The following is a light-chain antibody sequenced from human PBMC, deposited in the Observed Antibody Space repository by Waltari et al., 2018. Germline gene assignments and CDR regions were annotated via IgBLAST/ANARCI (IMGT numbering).Light chain of an antibody. CDR1: QDIGLY. J-gene: IGKJ4*01. Sequence: VIGVTQSPSSLSASTGDRISLSCRMTQDIGLYMAWYQQKSGKAPELLVYAASTLQSGVPSRFSGSGSGTDFTLTITSLQPEDFATYYCQQYHTFPVSFGGGTKVE. CDR3: QQYHTFPVS. V-gene: IGKV1D-8*01. CDR2: AAS.